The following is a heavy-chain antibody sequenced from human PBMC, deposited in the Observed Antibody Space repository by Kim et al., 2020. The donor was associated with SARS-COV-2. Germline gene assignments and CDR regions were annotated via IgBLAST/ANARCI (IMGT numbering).Heavy chain of an antibody. V-gene: IGHV3-53*01. CDR1: GITVSGIN. Sequence: GGSLRLSCVASGITVSGINMSWARQSPGKGLEWVALVANDASTHYTASVKGRLTISRDHSKNTIYIPKNSLRIENTAETSLSICGGVYWVPGARVAVSS. D-gene: IGHD2-21*01. J-gene: IGHJ4*02. CDR3: SICGGVY. CDR2: VANDAST.